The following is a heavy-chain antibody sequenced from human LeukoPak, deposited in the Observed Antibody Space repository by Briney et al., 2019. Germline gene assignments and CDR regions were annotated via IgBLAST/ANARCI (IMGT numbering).Heavy chain of an antibody. D-gene: IGHD3-9*01. CDR1: GGTFSSYA. CDR2: MNPNSANT. J-gene: IGHJ5*02. Sequence: GASVKVSCKASGGTFSSYAISWVRQATGQGLEWMGWMNPNSANTAYAPKFQGRVTMTRNTSISTAYMELSSLRSEDTAVYYCARGSDILTGHYKGWFDPWGQGTLVTVSS. V-gene: IGHV1-8*02. CDR3: ARGSDILTGHYKGWFDP.